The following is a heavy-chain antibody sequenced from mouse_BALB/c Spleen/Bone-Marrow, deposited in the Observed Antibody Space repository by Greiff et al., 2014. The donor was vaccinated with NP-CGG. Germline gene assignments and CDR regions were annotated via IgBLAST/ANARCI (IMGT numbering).Heavy chain of an antibody. CDR3: ARRNPFDF. J-gene: IGHJ2*01. V-gene: IGHV1-9*01. Sequence: QVQLQQSGGELMKPGASVKISCKATGYTFSNYWIQWVKQRPGHGPEWIGEILPGSDNTNYNEKFTGKATFTADTSSNTAYMKLSNLTSEDSAVHYCARRNPFDFWGQGTTLTVSS. CDR2: ILPGSDNT. CDR1: GYTFSNYW.